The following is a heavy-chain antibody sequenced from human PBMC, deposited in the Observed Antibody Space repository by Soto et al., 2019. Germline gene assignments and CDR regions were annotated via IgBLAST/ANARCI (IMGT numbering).Heavy chain of an antibody. D-gene: IGHD5-12*01. CDR3: AGAGDGYNSGIDD. J-gene: IGHJ4*01. CDR1: GGTFTSYA. CDR2: IIPSCGRT. Sequence: ASVKVSCKASGGTFTSYAISWVRQAPGQGLEWMGGIIPSCGRTNYAQKFQGRVTITTDKSTSTAYMELSSLRSEDTAVYYCAGAGDGYNSGIDDWGQGTMVTVSS. V-gene: IGHV1-69*05.